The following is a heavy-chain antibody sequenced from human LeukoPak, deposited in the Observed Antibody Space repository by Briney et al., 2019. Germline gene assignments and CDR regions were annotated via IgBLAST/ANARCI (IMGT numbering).Heavy chain of an antibody. CDR3: ARGIWYYYDSSGYYRYYFDY. V-gene: IGHV1-8*01. J-gene: IGHJ4*02. CDR2: MNPNSGNT. Sequence: ASVKVSCKASGYTFTSYDINWVRQATGQGLEWIGWMNPNSGNTGYAQKFQGRVTMTRNTSISTAYRELSSLRSEDTAVYYCARGIWYYYDSSGYYRYYFDYWGQGTLVTVSS. CDR1: GYTFTSYD. D-gene: IGHD3-22*01.